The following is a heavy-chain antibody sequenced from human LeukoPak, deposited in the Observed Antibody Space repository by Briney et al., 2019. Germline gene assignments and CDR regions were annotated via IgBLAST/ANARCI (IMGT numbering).Heavy chain of an antibody. Sequence: PSETLSLTCTVSGGSISDYYWSWVRQPAGKGLEWIGRIHISGTTYYNPSLKSRFTMSVNTSKNQFSLKLSSVTAADTAVYYCATYSITGAWAEYFVHWGQGTLVTVSS. CDR1: GGSISDYY. V-gene: IGHV4-4*07. J-gene: IGHJ1*01. CDR3: ATYSITGAWAEYFVH. D-gene: IGHD2/OR15-2a*01. CDR2: IHISGTT.